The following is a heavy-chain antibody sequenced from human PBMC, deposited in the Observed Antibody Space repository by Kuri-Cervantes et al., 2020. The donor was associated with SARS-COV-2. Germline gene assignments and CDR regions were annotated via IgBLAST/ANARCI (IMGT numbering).Heavy chain of an antibody. D-gene: IGHD4-17*01. J-gene: IGHJ6*03. Sequence: ESLKISCAFYGESFSGYYWNWIRQSPGKGLEWIGEVNHRGSTNYNPSLKSRVTISVDTSSKQFSLNLSSVTAADTAVYYCARAYGFLRYIYYMEVWGRGTTVTVSS. CDR2: VNHRGST. CDR1: GESFSGYY. CDR3: ARAYGFLRYIYYMEV. V-gene: IGHV4-34*01.